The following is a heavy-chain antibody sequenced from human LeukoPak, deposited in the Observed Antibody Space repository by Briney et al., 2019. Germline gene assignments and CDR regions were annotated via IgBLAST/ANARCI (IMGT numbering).Heavy chain of an antibody. Sequence: GRSLRLSCAASGFTFSNYDMHWVRQAPGKGLEWVAVIWFDGSNKFYADSVKGRFTISRDNSKNTVYLQMNSLRAEDTAIYYCVKGFRYFDCWGQGTLVTVSS. CDR2: IWFDGSNK. J-gene: IGHJ4*02. V-gene: IGHV3-33*06. CDR3: VKGFRYFDC. CDR1: GFTFSNYD. D-gene: IGHD2/OR15-2a*01.